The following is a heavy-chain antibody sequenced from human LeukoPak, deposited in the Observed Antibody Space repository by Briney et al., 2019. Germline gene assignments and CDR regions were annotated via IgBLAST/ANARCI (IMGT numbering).Heavy chain of an antibody. CDR3: AKTGFQWGEYFYYMDV. V-gene: IGHV3-30*02. D-gene: IGHD1-14*01. J-gene: IGHJ6*03. Sequence: GGSLRLSCAASGFTFSNAMRWVRQAPGKGLEWVAFIRNDGNEIYYADSVKGRFIISRDNSRDTLYFQMNSLIYEDTAVYYCAKTGFQWGEYFYYMDVWGKGTTVTVSS. CDR1: GFTFSNA. CDR2: IRNDGNEI.